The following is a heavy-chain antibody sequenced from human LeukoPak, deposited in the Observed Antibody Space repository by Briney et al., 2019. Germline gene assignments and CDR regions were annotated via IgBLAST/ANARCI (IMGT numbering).Heavy chain of an antibody. CDR2: ISYDGSNK. V-gene: IGHV3-30-3*01. Sequence: GGSLRLSCAASGFTFSSYAMHWVRQAPGKGLEWVAVISYDGSNKYYADSVKGRFTISRDNSKNTLYLQMNSLRAEDTAVYYCARDRLRFLEWSIGSDAFDIWGQGTMVTVSS. CDR3: ARDRLRFLEWSIGSDAFDI. J-gene: IGHJ3*02. CDR1: GFTFSSYA. D-gene: IGHD3-3*01.